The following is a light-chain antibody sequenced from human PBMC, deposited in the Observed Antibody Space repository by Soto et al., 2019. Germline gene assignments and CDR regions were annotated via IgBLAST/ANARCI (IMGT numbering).Light chain of an antibody. J-gene: IGKJ3*01. V-gene: IGKV1-39*01. CDR1: QSIGGY. Sequence: DIQMTQSPSSLSASVGDRVTVTCRSSQSIGGYLNWYQQKPGKAPKLLMHAASTLQSGVPSRFNGSGSGTDYTLTISSLQPEDFATYCCQQSYSNPFTFGPGTKVDI. CDR2: AAS. CDR3: QQSYSNPFT.